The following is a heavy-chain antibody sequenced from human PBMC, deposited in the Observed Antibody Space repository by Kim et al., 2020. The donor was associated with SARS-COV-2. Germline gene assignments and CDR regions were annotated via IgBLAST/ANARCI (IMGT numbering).Heavy chain of an antibody. Sequence: GGSLRLSCAASGFTFSSYWMHWVRQAPGKGLVWVSRINSDGSSTSYADSVKGRFTISRDNAKNTLYLQMNSLRAEDTAVYYCARPTGWDREAAGTGPKQFDPWGQGTLVTVSS. CDR1: GFTFSSYW. D-gene: IGHD1-26*01. V-gene: IGHV3-74*01. J-gene: IGHJ5*02. CDR2: INSDGSST. CDR3: ARPTGWDREAAGTGPKQFDP.